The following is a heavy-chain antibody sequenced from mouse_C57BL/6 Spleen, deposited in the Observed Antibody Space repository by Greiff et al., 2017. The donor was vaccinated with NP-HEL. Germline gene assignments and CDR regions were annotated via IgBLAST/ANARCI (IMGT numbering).Heavy chain of an antibody. CDR3: ARKEGIYYGNYGGAMDY. Sequence: QVQLKQSGPGLVQPSQSLSITCTVSGFSLTSYGVHWVRQSPGKGLEWLGVIWSGGSTDYNAALISRLSISKDNSKSQVFFKMNSLQADDTAIYYCARKEGIYYGNYGGAMDYWGQGTSVTVSS. CDR2: IWSGGST. D-gene: IGHD2-1*01. CDR1: GFSLTSYG. V-gene: IGHV2-2*01. J-gene: IGHJ4*01.